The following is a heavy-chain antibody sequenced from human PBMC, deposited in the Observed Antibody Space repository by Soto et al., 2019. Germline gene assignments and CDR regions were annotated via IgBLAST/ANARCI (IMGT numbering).Heavy chain of an antibody. D-gene: IGHD6-13*01. CDR1: GGTFSSYA. CDR2: IIPIFGTA. V-gene: IGHV1-69*01. J-gene: IGHJ6*02. CDR3: AASSSWVSVSYYYYGMDV. Sequence: QVQLVQSGAEVKKPGSSVKVSCKASGGTFSSYAISWVRQAPGQGLEWMGGIIPIFGTANYAQKFQGRVTITADESTSTAYMELSSLRSEDTAVYYCAASSSWVSVSYYYYGMDVWGQGTTVTVSS.